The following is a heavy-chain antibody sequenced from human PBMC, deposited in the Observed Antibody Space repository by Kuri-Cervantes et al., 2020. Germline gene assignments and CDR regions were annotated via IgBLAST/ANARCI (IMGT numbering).Heavy chain of an antibody. J-gene: IGHJ4*02. CDR1: GFTFSTSW. D-gene: IGHD2-15*01. Sequence: GESLKISCTGSGFTFSTSWMTWVRQAPGKGLEWVSRINTDGSSTNYADSVKGRFTISRDNSKNSLYLQMNSLRTEDTALYYCAKDALYCSGGSCYSFGGFDYWGQGTLVTVSS. CDR2: INTDGSST. V-gene: IGHV3-74*01. CDR3: AKDALYCSGGSCYSFGGFDY.